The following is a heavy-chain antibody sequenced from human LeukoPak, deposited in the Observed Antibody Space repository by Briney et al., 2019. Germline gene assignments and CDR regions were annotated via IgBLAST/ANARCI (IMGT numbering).Heavy chain of an antibody. D-gene: IGHD6-13*01. CDR2: IHYSGST. CDR1: GGSISSSSYY. J-gene: IGHJ5*02. V-gene: IGHV4-39*07. Sequence: SETLSLTCIVSGGSISSSSYYWGWIRQPPGKGLEWIGTIHYSGSTYYNPSLKSRVTISVDTSKNQFSLKLSSVTAADTAVYYCARAGDSSSWYDSPNWFDPWGQGPWSPSPQ. CDR3: ARAGDSSSWYDSPNWFDP.